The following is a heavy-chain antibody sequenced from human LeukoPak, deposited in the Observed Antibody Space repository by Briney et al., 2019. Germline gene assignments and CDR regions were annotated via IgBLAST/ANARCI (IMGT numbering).Heavy chain of an antibody. Sequence: ASVKVSCKASGYTFTGHYMHWVRQAPGQGLEWMGWINPNSGGTNYAQKFQGRVTMTRDTSISTAYMELSRLRSDDTAVYYCARTSIAVAGTGSYYYYYMDVWGKGTTVTISS. CDR2: INPNSGGT. CDR3: ARTSIAVAGTGSYYYYYMDV. CDR1: GYTFTGHY. J-gene: IGHJ6*03. D-gene: IGHD6-19*01. V-gene: IGHV1-2*02.